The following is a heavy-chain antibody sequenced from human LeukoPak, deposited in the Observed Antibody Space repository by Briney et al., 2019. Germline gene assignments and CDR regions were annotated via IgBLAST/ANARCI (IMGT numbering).Heavy chain of an antibody. D-gene: IGHD3-10*01. CDR1: GGTFSSYA. J-gene: IGHJ6*03. Sequence: ASVKVSCKASGGTFSSYAISWVRQAPGQGLEWMGGIIPIFGTANYAQKFQGRVTITADESTSTAYMELSSLRSEDTAVYYCARSIYGSGAEWPMDVWGKGTTVTVSS. V-gene: IGHV1-69*13. CDR2: IIPIFGTA. CDR3: ARSIYGSGAEWPMDV.